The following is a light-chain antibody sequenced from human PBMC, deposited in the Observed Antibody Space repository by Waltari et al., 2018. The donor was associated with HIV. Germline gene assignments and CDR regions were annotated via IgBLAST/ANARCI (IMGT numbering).Light chain of an antibody. V-gene: IGKV3-11*01. CDR3: QQRSRWPIT. J-gene: IGKJ5*01. CDR2: DAS. CDR1: QDVSSY. Sequence: DIVLTKSPAILSLSPGEGVTLSCRASQDVSSYFAWYQHKPGQAPRLLIYDASNSATGIPACFSGGGSGTDFTITISRLEPDYFALYYCQQRSRWPITFGQGTRIEI.